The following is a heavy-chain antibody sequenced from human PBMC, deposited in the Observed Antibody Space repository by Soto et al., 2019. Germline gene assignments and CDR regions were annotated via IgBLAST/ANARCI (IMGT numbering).Heavy chain of an antibody. J-gene: IGHJ4*02. CDR3: ARSPACGTCYTDLDL. D-gene: IGHD2-2*02. CDR2: ANPSSGNT. CDR1: GYTFGSYD. Sequence: QVQLVQSGAAVKEPGASVKVSCRASGYTFGSYDINWVRQAAGQGLEWLGWANPSSGNTGYAQKFQGRVTMTRDTSINTAYMELSSLRSEDTAVYFCARSPACGTCYTDLDLWGQGTLVTVSS. V-gene: IGHV1-8*01.